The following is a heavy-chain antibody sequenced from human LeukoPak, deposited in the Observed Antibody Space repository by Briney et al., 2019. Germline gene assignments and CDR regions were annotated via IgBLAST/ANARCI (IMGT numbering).Heavy chain of an antibody. CDR1: GYTFTSYY. Sequence: ASVKVSCKASGYTFTSYYMHWVRQAPGQELEWMGIINPSGGSTSYAQKFQGRVTMTTDTSTSTVYMELSSLRSEDTAVYYCARGAPEDSSGYPPGYWGQGTLVTVSS. D-gene: IGHD3-22*01. CDR3: ARGAPEDSSGYPPGY. V-gene: IGHV1-46*01. CDR2: INPSGGST. J-gene: IGHJ4*02.